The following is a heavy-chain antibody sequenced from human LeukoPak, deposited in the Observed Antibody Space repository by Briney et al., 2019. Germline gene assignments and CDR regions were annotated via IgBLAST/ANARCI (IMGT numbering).Heavy chain of an antibody. J-gene: IGHJ4*02. V-gene: IGHV3-30*18. D-gene: IGHD3-10*01. CDR2: ISYDGSNT. Sequence: PGGSLRLSCAASGFTFSSYGMHWVSQAPGKGLEWVAVISYDGSNTYYADSVKGRFTISRDNSKNMLYLQMNSLRAEDTAVYYCAKPYYYGSRSYMDYWCQGTLVTVSS. CDR3: AKPYYYGSRSYMDY. CDR1: GFTFSSYG.